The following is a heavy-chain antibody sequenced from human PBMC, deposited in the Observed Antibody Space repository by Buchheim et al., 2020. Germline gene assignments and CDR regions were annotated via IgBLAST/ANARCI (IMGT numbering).Heavy chain of an antibody. Sequence: QLQLQESGPGLVKPSQTLSLTCAVSGGSISSGGYSWSWIRQPPGKGLEWIGYIYHSGSTYYNPSLKSRVTISVDRSKNQSSLKLSSVTAADTAVYYCARVVTGNFGYWGQGTL. V-gene: IGHV4-30-2*01. D-gene: IGHD5-18*01. J-gene: IGHJ4*02. CDR2: IYHSGST. CDR3: ARVVTGNFGY. CDR1: GGSISSGGYS.